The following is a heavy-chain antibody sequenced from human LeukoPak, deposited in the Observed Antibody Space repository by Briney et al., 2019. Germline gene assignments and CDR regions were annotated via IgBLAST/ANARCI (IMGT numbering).Heavy chain of an antibody. CDR1: GFTFSSDW. D-gene: IGHD3-10*01. CDR2: IKSEGSRT. Sequence: PRGSLRLSCAASGFTFSSDWIDWVRQAPGKGLGWVSRIKSEGSRTFYADSVKGRFTISRDKPRNTLYLQLNSLRVDDTAVYYCAKGPNFGSWRALDYWGQGSLVTVSS. V-gene: IGHV3-74*01. CDR3: AKGPNFGSWRALDY. J-gene: IGHJ4*02.